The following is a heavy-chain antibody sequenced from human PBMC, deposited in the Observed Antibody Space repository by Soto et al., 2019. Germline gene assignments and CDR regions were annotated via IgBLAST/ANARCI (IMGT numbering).Heavy chain of an antibody. CDR2: MYHSGST. D-gene: IGHD3-3*01. V-gene: IGHV4-38-2*01. CDR1: GHSLSSAYY. Sequence: SETLSLTCVVSGHSLSSAYYWGWIRQPPGKGLEWIGSMYHSGSTFYNPSLKSRVTISMVTSNNQFSLKLRSATAADTAVYYCEEYDFSGAAAFDVWGLGIMVTVSS. J-gene: IGHJ3*01. CDR3: EEYDFSGAAAFDV.